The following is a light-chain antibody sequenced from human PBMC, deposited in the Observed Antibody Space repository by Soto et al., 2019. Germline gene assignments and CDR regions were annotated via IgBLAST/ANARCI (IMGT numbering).Light chain of an antibody. CDR1: QDISNY. Sequence: DIQMTQSPSSLSASVGDRVTITCQASQDISNYLNWYQQKPGKAPKLLIYDASNLETGVLSRFSGSGSGTDFTFPISSLQPEDIATYYCQQYDNLLFTFGPGTKVDIK. CDR3: QQYDNLLFT. CDR2: DAS. V-gene: IGKV1-33*01. J-gene: IGKJ3*01.